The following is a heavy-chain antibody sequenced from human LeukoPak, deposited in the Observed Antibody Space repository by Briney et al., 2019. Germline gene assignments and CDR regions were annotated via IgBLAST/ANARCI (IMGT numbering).Heavy chain of an antibody. V-gene: IGHV3-23*01. CDR3: AKDLVGYSSSWYSAPFDY. D-gene: IGHD6-13*01. J-gene: IGHJ4*02. CDR1: GFTFSSYA. Sequence: GGSLRLSCAASGFTFSSYAMSWVRQAPGKGLEWVSAISCSGGSTYYADSVKGRFTISRDNSKNTLYLQMNSLRAEDTAVYYCAKDLVGYSSSWYSAPFDYWGQGTLVTVSS. CDR2: ISCSGGST.